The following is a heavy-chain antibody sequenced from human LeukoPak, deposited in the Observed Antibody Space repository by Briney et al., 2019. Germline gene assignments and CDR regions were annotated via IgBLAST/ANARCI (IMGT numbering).Heavy chain of an antibody. CDR1: GGSISSSSYY. CDR3: ARTMVRGDPADY. J-gene: IGHJ4*02. Sequence: SETLSLTCTVSGGSISSSSYYWGWIRQPPGKGLEWIGSIYYSGSTYYNPSLKSRVTISVDTSKNQFSLKLSSVTAADTAVYYCARTMVRGDPADYWGQGTLVTVSS. D-gene: IGHD3-10*01. CDR2: IYYSGST. V-gene: IGHV4-39*07.